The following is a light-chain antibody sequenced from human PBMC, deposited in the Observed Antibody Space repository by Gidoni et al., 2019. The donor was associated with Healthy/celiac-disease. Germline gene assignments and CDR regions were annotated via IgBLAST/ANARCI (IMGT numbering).Light chain of an antibody. CDR3: GTWDSSLSAYV. CDR2: ENN. Sequence: QSVLTQPPSVSEAPGQKVTISCSGSSSNIGNNYVSWYQQLPGTAPKLLIYENNKRPSGIPARFSGSKSGTSATLGITGLQTGDEADYYCGTWDSSLSAYVFGTGTKVTVL. CDR1: SSNIGNNY. J-gene: IGLJ1*01. V-gene: IGLV1-51*02.